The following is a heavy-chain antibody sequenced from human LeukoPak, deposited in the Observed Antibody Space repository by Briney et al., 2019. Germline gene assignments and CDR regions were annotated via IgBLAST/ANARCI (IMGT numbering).Heavy chain of an antibody. Sequence: ASVKVSCKAPGYTFTSYGISWVRQAPGQGLEWMGWISAYNGNTNYAQKLQGRVTMTTDTSTSTAYMELRSLRSDDTAVYYCARGAPRSGSYTIGDYWGQGTLVTVSS. CDR2: ISAYNGNT. D-gene: IGHD1-26*01. J-gene: IGHJ4*02. V-gene: IGHV1-18*01. CDR3: ARGAPRSGSYTIGDY. CDR1: GYTFTSYG.